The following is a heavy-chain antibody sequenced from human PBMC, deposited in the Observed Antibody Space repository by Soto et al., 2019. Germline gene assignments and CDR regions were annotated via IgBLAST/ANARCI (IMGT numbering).Heavy chain of an antibody. Sequence: PGGSLRLSCAASEFTFSDYYMNWVRQAPGKGLEWVANIKEDGSEKYYVDSVKGRFTISRDNAKNSLYLQMNSLRAEDTAVYYCARGAGCSNGICNDGPFDFWGPGTMVTISS. CDR2: IKEDGSEK. CDR3: ARGAGCSNGICNDGPFDF. CDR1: EFTFSDYY. V-gene: IGHV3-7*01. J-gene: IGHJ3*01. D-gene: IGHD2-8*01.